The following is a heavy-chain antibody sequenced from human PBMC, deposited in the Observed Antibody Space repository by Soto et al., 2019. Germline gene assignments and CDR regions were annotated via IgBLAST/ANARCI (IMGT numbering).Heavy chain of an antibody. Sequence: QVQLVQSGAEVKKPGASVKVSCKASGYTFTSYGISWVRQAPGQGLEWMGWISAYNGNTNYAQKLQGRVTMTTDTSTSTAYMELMSLRSDDTAVYYCATDGKVPIAVAGTSRFYYYYYGMDVWGQGTTVTVSS. D-gene: IGHD6-19*01. V-gene: IGHV1-18*01. CDR3: ATDGKVPIAVAGTSRFYYYYYGMDV. J-gene: IGHJ6*02. CDR2: ISAYNGNT. CDR1: GYTFTSYG.